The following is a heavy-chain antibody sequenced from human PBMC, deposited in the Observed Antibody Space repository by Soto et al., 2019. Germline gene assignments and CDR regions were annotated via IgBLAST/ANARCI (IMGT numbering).Heavy chain of an antibody. V-gene: IGHV3-23*01. Sequence: EVQVLESGGGLVQPGGSLRLSCAASGFTFSRHGMNWVRQAPGKGLEWVSGVRSDGDTTYNADSVKGRFTVSRDNFRNTVDLQMNNLRVEDTAVYYCAKGKGVGATPDGANCWGQGTLVTVSP. J-gene: IGHJ4*02. CDR1: GFTFSRHG. D-gene: IGHD1-26*01. CDR3: AKGKGVGATPDGANC. CDR2: VRSDGDTT.